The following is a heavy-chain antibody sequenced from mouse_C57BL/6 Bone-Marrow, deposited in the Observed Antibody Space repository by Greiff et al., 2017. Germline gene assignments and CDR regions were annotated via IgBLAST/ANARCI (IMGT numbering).Heavy chain of an antibody. D-gene: IGHD1-1*01. Sequence: EVKLMESGGGLVQPGGSLKLSCAASGFTFSDYYMYWVRQTPEKRLEWVAYISNGGGSTYYPDTVKGRFTISRDNAKNTLYLQMSRLKSEDTAMYYCARGTTEEDYAMDYWGQGTSVTVSS. CDR2: ISNGGGST. V-gene: IGHV5-12*01. CDR1: GFTFSDYY. J-gene: IGHJ4*01. CDR3: ARGTTEEDYAMDY.